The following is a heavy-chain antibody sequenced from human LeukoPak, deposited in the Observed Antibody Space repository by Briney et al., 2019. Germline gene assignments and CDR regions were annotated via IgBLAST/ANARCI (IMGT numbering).Heavy chain of an antibody. Sequence: GGSLRLSCAASGFTFSSYSMNWVRQAPGKGLEWVSSISSSSSYIYYADSVKGRFTISRDNAKNSLYLQMNSLRAEDTAVYYCARGPFKAYSSSWYIGWFDPWGQGTVVTVSS. CDR3: ARGPFKAYSSSWYIGWFDP. CDR2: ISSSSSYI. V-gene: IGHV3-21*01. D-gene: IGHD6-13*01. J-gene: IGHJ5*02. CDR1: GFTFSSYS.